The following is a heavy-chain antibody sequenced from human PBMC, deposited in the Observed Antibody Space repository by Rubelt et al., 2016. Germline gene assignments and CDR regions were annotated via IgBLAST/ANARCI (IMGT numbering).Heavy chain of an antibody. V-gene: IGHV1-18*01. CDR1: GYTFAKYG. CDR3: ARNRSSSFDY. D-gene: IGHD6-6*01. Sequence: QVQLVQSGAQVKNPGASVTVSCKASGYTFAKYGTTWVRQAPGQGLEWMGWISAYNGNTNYAQKLPGKVTMTTDTSTRTAYMELRSLRSDDTAVYYCARNRSSSFDYWGQGTLVTVSS. J-gene: IGHJ4*02. CDR2: ISAYNGNT.